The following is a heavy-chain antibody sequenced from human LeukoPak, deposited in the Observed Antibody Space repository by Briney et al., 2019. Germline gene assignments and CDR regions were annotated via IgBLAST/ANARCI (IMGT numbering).Heavy chain of an antibody. J-gene: IGHJ6*03. D-gene: IGHD3-10*01. CDR2: IYYSGST. V-gene: IGHV4-39*02. CDR1: GGSISSGSYY. Sequence: SETLSLTCTVSGGSISSGSYYWGWIRQPPGKGLEWIGSIYYSGSTYYNPSLKSRVTISVDTSKNQFSLKLSSVTAADTAVYYCAREDGSGSPSLYYYYYYMDVWGKGTTVTISS. CDR3: AREDGSGSPSLYYYYYYMDV.